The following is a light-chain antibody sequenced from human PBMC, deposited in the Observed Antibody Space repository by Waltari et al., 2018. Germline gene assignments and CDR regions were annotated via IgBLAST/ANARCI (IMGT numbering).Light chain of an antibody. V-gene: IGKV1-5*03. Sequence: DIQLTQSPSTLSASVGDRFTIPCRASQSISKWLAWSQQKPGKAPKILIYKASTLESGVPSRFSGSGSGTEFTLTISSLQPDDFATYYCQQYNSYSLLTFGGGTKVEIK. CDR3: QQYNSYSLLT. J-gene: IGKJ4*01. CDR2: KAS. CDR1: QSISKW.